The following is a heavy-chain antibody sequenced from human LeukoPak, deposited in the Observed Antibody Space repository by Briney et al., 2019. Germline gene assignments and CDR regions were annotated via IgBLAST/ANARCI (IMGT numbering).Heavy chain of an antibody. V-gene: IGHV4-31*03. Sequence: SETLSLTCTVSGGSISSGGYYWSWIRQHPGKGLEWIGYIYYSGSTYYNPSLKSRVTISVDTSKNQFSLKLSSVTAADTAVYYCARDIRGYGSGSYPTYYFDYWGQGTLVTVSS. CDR2: IYYSGST. D-gene: IGHD3-10*01. J-gene: IGHJ4*02. CDR1: GGSISSGGYY. CDR3: ARDIRGYGSGSYPTYYFDY.